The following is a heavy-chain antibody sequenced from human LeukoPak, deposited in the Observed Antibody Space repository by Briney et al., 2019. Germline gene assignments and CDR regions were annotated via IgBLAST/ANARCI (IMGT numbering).Heavy chain of an antibody. V-gene: IGHV3-23*01. J-gene: IGHJ4*02. D-gene: IGHD1-26*01. Sequence: GGSLRLSCAASGFTFSSYAMSWVRQAPGKGLEWVSAISGSGGATYYADSVRGRFTISRDNSKNTLYLQMNSLRAEDTAVYYCAKDTIVGATSGLGYFDYWGQGTLVTVSS. CDR3: AKDTIVGATSGLGYFDY. CDR1: GFTFSSYA. CDR2: ISGSGGAT.